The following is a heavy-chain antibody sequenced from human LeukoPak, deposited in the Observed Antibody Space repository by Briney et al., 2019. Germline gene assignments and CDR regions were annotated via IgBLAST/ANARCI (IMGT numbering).Heavy chain of an antibody. CDR1: GGTFSSYA. Sequence: SVKVSCKASGGTFSSYAISWVRQAPGLGLEWMGRIIPTFGTANYAQKFQGRVTITTDESTSTAYMELSSLRSEDTAVYYCAGDNAMVVTQRGGVLYDYWGQGTLVTVSS. CDR3: AGDNAMVVTQRGGVLYDY. V-gene: IGHV1-69*05. CDR2: IIPTFGTA. D-gene: IGHD4-23*01. J-gene: IGHJ4*02.